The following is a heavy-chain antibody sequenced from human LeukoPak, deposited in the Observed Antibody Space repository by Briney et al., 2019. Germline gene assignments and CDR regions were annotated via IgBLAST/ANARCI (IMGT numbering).Heavy chain of an antibody. Sequence: AGGSLRLSCAASGFTFSSYGMSWVRQAPGKGLEWVSAISGSGGSTYYADSVKGRFTISRDNSKNTLYLQMNNLRAEDTAVYYCAKGGYSGYDSPPSYYYYMDVWGKGTTVTISS. D-gene: IGHD5-12*01. CDR2: ISGSGGST. J-gene: IGHJ6*03. CDR3: AKGGYSGYDSPPSYYYYMDV. V-gene: IGHV3-23*01. CDR1: GFTFSSYG.